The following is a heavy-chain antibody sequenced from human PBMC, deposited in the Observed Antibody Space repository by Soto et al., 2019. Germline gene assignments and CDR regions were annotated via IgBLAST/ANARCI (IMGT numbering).Heavy chain of an antibody. Sequence: QVQLVQSGAEVKKPGSSVKVSCKVSGGTFGSYTIGWLRQAPGQGVEWMGRFIPILNISDYAQKFQGRVTIIADKSTSTSYMELTSLRSEDTAVYYCARVGIALRPDWFDPWGHGTLVTVSS. V-gene: IGHV1-69*02. J-gene: IGHJ5*02. D-gene: IGHD6-6*01. CDR1: GGTFGSYT. CDR2: FIPILNIS. CDR3: ARVGIALRPDWFDP.